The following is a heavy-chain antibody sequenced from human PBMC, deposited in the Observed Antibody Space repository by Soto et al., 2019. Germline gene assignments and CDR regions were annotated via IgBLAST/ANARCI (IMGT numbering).Heavy chain of an antibody. CDR1: GYTFTSYG. J-gene: IGHJ5*02. D-gene: IGHD1-1*01. CDR3: ARGSSGLDQGTGNWFDP. V-gene: IGHV1-18*01. CDR2: ISAYNGNT. Sequence: ASVKVSCKASGYTFTSYGISWVRQSPGQGLEWMGWISAYNGNTNYAQKLQGRVTMTTDTSTSTAYMELRSLRSDDTAVYYCARGSSGLDQGTGNWFDPWGQGTLVTVS.